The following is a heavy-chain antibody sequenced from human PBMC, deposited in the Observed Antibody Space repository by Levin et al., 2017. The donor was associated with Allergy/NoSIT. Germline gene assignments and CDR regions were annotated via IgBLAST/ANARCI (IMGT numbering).Heavy chain of an antibody. V-gene: IGHV3-49*03. CDR1: GFTFGDYT. D-gene: IGHD6-13*01. CDR2: IGGKGYGGTT. CDR3: ARDPVPFSSSWYFDY. Sequence: PGESLKISCTASGFTFGDYTMSWFRQAPGKGLEWVGFIGGKGYGGTTEYAASVKGRFTITRDDSKSIAYLQMNSLKTEDTAVYYCARDPVPFSSSWYFDYWGQGTLVTVSS. J-gene: IGHJ4*02.